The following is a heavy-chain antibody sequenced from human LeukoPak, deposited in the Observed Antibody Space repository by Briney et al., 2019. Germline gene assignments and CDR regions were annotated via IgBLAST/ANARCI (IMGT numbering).Heavy chain of an antibody. D-gene: IGHD2-15*01. CDR1: GFTFSNFG. CDR2: ISYDGSNK. CDR3: AKDCGSGGRCYADS. V-gene: IGHV3-30*18. J-gene: IGHJ4*02. Sequence: GGSLRLSCAASGFTFSNFGIHWVRQAPGKGLEWVAVISYDGSNKYYADSVKGRFTISRDNSKSTLNLQMNSLRTEDTAVYYCAKDCGSGGRCYADSWGQGTLVTVSS.